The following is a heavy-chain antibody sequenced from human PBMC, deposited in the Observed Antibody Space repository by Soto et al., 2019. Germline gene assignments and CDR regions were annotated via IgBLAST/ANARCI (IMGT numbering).Heavy chain of an antibody. CDR1: GYTFTNYA. J-gene: IGHJ2*01. V-gene: IGHV1-3*01. Sequence: QVQLVQSGAEVKKPGASVKVSCKASGYTFTNYAMHWVRQAPGQRLEWMGWINAGNGNTKYSQKVQGRVTITRDTSASTAYMELSSLRSEDTAVYYCARGVSLYWYFDLWGRGTLVTVSS. CDR3: ARGVSLYWYFDL. CDR2: INAGNGNT.